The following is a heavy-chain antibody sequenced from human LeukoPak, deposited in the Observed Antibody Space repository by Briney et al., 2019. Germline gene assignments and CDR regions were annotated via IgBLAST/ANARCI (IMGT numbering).Heavy chain of an antibody. CDR1: GGTFSSYA. Sequence: SVKVSCKASGGTFSSYAISWVRPAPGQGLEWMGGIIPIFGTANYAQKFQGRVTITTDESTSTAYMELSSLRSEDTAVYYCARDIAARLSSADYYYYMDVWGKGTTVTVSS. CDR3: ARDIAARLSSADYYYYMDV. V-gene: IGHV1-69*05. J-gene: IGHJ6*03. D-gene: IGHD6-6*01. CDR2: IIPIFGTA.